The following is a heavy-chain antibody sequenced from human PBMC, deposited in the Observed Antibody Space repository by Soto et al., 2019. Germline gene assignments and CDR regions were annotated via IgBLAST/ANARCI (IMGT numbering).Heavy chain of an antibody. CDR1: GFTFTSYC. Sequence: PGGSLRLSGTASGFTFTSYCIGWVRHAPGKGLQWVSTIRGDGVQTHYTDSVKGRFSISRENSKNTVYLQMDSLRPEDKAMYFCARDGGLDSDEFFAYSGQGNQIPVSS. CDR3: ARDGGLDSDEFFAY. CDR2: IRGDGVQT. V-gene: IGHV3-23*01. D-gene: IGHD3-9*01. J-gene: IGHJ4*02.